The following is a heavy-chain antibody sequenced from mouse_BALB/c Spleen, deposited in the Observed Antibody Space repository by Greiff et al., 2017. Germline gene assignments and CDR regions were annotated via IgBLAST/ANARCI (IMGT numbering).Heavy chain of an antibody. V-gene: IGHV1-80*01. CDR3: ARYGITTRGAMDY. J-gene: IGHJ4*01. CDR1: GYAFSSYW. Sequence: QVQLQQSGAELVRPGSSVKISCKASGYAFSSYWMNWVKQRPGQGLEWIGQIYPGDGDTNYNGKFKGKATLTADKSSSTAYMQLSSLTSEDSAVYFCARYGITTRGAMDYWGQGTSVTVSS. CDR2: IYPGDGDT. D-gene: IGHD2-4*01.